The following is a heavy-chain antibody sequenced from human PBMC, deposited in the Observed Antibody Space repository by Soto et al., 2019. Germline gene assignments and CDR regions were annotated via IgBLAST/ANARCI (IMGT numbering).Heavy chain of an antibody. Sequence: QVQLVQSGAEVKKPGASVKVSCKASVYTFTSYGISRVRQAPGQGLEWIGWISSYNGNTNYAQPLQGRVTMTADTATSTASMELRSLRSDDPAVYYFARGYYYGAGGAYWRQGTLVTISS. CDR3: ARGYYYGAGGAY. J-gene: IGHJ4*02. V-gene: IGHV1-18*01. CDR1: VYTFTSYG. CDR2: ISSYNGNT. D-gene: IGHD3-10*01.